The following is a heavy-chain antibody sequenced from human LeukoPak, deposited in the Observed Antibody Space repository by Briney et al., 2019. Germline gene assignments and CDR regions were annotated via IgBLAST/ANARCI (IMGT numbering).Heavy chain of an antibody. Sequence: PGGSLRLSCAASGFSVGNNYMSWVRQAPGKGLEWVSVIYSAGSTYYADSVKGRFTISRDNSKNTLYLQMNSLRAEDTAVYYCATLSGGPTRYFHHWGQGTLVTVSS. CDR3: ATLSGGPTRYFHH. CDR1: GFSVGNNY. J-gene: IGHJ1*01. CDR2: IYSAGST. D-gene: IGHD3-16*01. V-gene: IGHV3-53*01.